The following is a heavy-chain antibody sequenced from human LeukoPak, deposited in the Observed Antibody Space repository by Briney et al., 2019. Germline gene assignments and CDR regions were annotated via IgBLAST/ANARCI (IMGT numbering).Heavy chain of an antibody. CDR3: ARGPRSVGTIFGVVKDYYYMDV. D-gene: IGHD3-3*01. CDR2: INPSGGRT. CDR1: GYSFTSYY. J-gene: IGHJ6*03. V-gene: IGHV1-46*01. Sequence: ASVKVSCKASGYSFTSYYMHWVRQAPGQGLEWMGIINPSGGRTSYAQKFQGRVTMTRDMSTSTVYMELSSLRSEDTAVYYCARGPRSVGTIFGVVKDYYYMDVWGKGTTVTVSS.